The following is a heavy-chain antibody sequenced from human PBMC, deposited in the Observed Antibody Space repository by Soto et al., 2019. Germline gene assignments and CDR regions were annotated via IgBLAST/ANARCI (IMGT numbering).Heavy chain of an antibody. J-gene: IGHJ3*02. Sequence: QLQLQESGSRLVKPSQPLSLTCAVSSGSIASGDSSWSWIRQPPGKGLEWIGFIYHSGSASYNPSLKSRVTMSVDMSKNQFSLTLNSVTAADTAVYYCARETEADAFDIWGQGTMVAVSS. CDR3: ARETEADAFDI. CDR2: IYHSGSA. V-gene: IGHV4-30-2*01. CDR1: SGSIASGDSS.